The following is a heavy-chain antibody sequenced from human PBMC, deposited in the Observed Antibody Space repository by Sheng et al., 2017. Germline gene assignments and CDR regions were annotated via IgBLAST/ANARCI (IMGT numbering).Heavy chain of an antibody. V-gene: IGHV1-69*08. CDR2: IIPILGIA. CDR3: ARDRGAPLGDFNWFDP. D-gene: IGHD4-17*01. CDR1: GGTFSSYT. J-gene: IGHJ5*02. Sequence: QVQLVQSGAEVKKPGSSVKVSCKASGGTFSSYTISWVRQAPGQGLEWMGRIIPILGIANYAQKFQGRVTITADKSTSTAYMELSSLRSEDTAVYYCARDRGAPLGDFNWFDPWGQGTLVTVSS.